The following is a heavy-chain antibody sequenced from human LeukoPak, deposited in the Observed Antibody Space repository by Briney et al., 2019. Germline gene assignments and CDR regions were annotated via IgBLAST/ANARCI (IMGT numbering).Heavy chain of an antibody. V-gene: IGHV4-39*07. CDR3: ARGRFYSSGWYGGQLWFDP. CDR2: IYYSGST. J-gene: IGHJ5*02. CDR1: GGSISSSSYY. Sequence: PSETLSLTCTVSGGSISSSSYYWGWIRQPPGKGLEWIGSIYYSGSTYYNPSLKSRVTISVDKSKNQFSLKLSSVTAADTAVYYCARGRFYSSGWYGGQLWFDPWGQGTLVTVSS. D-gene: IGHD6-19*01.